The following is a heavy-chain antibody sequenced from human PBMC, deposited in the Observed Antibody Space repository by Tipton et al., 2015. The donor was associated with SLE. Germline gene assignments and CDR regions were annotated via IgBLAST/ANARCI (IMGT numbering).Heavy chain of an antibody. J-gene: IGHJ4*02. CDR1: GASINSSTW. V-gene: IGHV4-4*02. CDR2: IYHSGYS. Sequence: TLSLTCAVSGASINSSTWWSWVRQPPGKGLEWSGEIYHSGYSNYNPTLKSRVTISLDKSKNHFSLNLSSVTAADTAVYYCARGGRAPFDYWGQGTLVTVSS. D-gene: IGHD6-25*01. CDR3: ARGGRAPFDY.